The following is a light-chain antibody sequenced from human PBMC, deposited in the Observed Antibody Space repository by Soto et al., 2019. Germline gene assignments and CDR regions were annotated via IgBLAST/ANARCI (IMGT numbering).Light chain of an antibody. CDR3: QQYYIYAT. CDR2: RSS. Sequence: DIQMTQSPSTLSASVGDRVTITCRASQTISNYLTWYQQRPGKAPKLLIYRSSISQNGVPSRFSGSGSGTEFTLTISSLQPDDFAPYYCQQYYIYATFGQGTRVEI. J-gene: IGKJ1*01. CDR1: QTISNY. V-gene: IGKV1-5*03.